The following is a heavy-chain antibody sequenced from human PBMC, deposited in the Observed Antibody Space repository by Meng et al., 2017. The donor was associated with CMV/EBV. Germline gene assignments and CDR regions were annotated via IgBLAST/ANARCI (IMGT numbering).Heavy chain of an antibody. CDR1: GYPFTTYG. D-gene: IGHD1-7*01. J-gene: IGHJ4*02. Sequence: QVLLVQSGAAMKKPGASVKVSCKASGYPFTTYGITWVRQAPGQSLEWMGWISAYHGNTNYAQNLQDRVSMTTDTSTSTAYMELSSLRSEDTAVYYCARGSGAGTTWSYFDYWGQGTLVTVSS. V-gene: IGHV1-18*01. CDR2: ISAYHGNT. CDR3: ARGSGAGTTWSYFDY.